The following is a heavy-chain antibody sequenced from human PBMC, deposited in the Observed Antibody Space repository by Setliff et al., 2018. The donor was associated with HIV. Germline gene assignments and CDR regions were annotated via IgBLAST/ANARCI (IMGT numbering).Heavy chain of an antibody. Sequence: SETLSLTCTVSGGSISSSDYYLGWIRQPPGKGLEWIGHIHYSGSTYCNPSLKSRVTISVDTSKNQFSLKLTSVTAADTAVYYWARDVGDAYCSKGNCYGNFYYNGMDVWGQGTTVTVSS. J-gene: IGHJ6*02. CDR2: IHYSGST. CDR3: ARDVGDAYCSKGNCYGNFYYNGMDV. CDR1: GGSISSSDYY. D-gene: IGHD2-2*01. V-gene: IGHV4-39*07.